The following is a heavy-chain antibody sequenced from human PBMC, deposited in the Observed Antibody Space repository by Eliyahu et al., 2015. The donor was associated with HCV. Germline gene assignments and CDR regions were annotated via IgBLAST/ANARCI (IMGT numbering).Heavy chain of an antibody. V-gene: IGHV3-48*01. CDR2: ISSSSTTI. CDR1: GFTFSAYS. J-gene: IGHJ4*02. CDR3: ARSPITVLHYFDY. D-gene: IGHD1-20*01. Sequence: EVHLVESGGGFIQPGGSLRLSCAASGFTFSAYSMNWVRQTPGKGLEWVSYISSSSTTIYYTDSVKGRFTISRDNARNSLYLQMDSLRAEDAAVYYCARSPITVLHYFDYWGQGALVTVSS.